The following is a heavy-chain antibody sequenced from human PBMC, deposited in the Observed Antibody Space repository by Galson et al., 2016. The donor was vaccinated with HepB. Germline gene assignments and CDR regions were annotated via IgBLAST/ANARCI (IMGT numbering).Heavy chain of an antibody. J-gene: IGHJ4*02. V-gene: IGHV3-33*01. CDR2: IWNDGSNK. Sequence: SLRLSCAASGFTFSSYGMHWVRQAPGKGLEWVAVIWNDGSNKYYADSVKGRFTISRDNSKNTLYLELNSLRAEDTAVHYCAREMKPHLEWLFRSRLRPDDYWGQGTLVTVSS. CDR1: GFTFSSYG. D-gene: IGHD3-3*01. CDR3: AREMKPHLEWLFRSRLRPDDY.